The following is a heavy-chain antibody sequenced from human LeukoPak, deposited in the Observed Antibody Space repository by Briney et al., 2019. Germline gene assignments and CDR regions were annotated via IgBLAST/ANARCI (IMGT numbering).Heavy chain of an antibody. CDR1: GFTFSSYS. J-gene: IGHJ4*02. Sequence: GGSLRLSCAASGFTFSSYSMNWVRQAPGKGLEWVSYISSSSSTIYYADSVKGRFTISRDNAKNSLYLRMNSLSAEDTAVFYCAKDRSTGWYAGFDSWGQGTLLTVSS. CDR3: AKDRSTGWYAGFDS. CDR2: ISSSSSTI. V-gene: IGHV3-48*01. D-gene: IGHD6-19*01.